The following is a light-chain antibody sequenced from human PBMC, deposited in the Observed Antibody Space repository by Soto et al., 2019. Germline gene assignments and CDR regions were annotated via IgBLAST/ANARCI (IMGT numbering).Light chain of an antibody. CDR3: AAWDDSLNGYV. Sequence: QSVLTQPPSASGTPGQRVTISCSGSSSNIGTNTANWYQQLPGTAPKLLIYSNNQRPSGVPDRFSGSKSGTSASLAISVLQSADEADYYCAAWDDSLNGYVFGTGTKLTVL. V-gene: IGLV1-44*01. CDR1: SSNIGTNT. CDR2: SNN. J-gene: IGLJ1*01.